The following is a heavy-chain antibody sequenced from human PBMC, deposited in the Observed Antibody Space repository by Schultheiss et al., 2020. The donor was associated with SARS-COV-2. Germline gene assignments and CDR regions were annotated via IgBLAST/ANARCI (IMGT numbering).Heavy chain of an antibody. V-gene: IGHV3-30-3*01. J-gene: IGHJ4*02. D-gene: IGHD3-22*01. CDR2: ISYDGSNK. Sequence: GGSLRLSCASSGLTVSSNYMSWVRQAPGKGLEWVAVISYDGSNKYYADSVKGRFTISRDNSKNTLYLQMNSLRAEDTAVYYCARGGGGGYYYFDYWGQGTLVTVSS. CDR1: GLTVSSNY. CDR3: ARGGGGGYYYFDY.